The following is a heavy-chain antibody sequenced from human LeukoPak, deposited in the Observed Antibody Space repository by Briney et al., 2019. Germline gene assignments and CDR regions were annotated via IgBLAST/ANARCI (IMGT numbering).Heavy chain of an antibody. D-gene: IGHD3-3*01. CDR1: GYTLTELS. Sequence: ASVKVSCKVSGYTLTELSMHWVRQAPGKGVEGMGGFDPEDGETIYAQKLQGRVTMTEETYTDTDYMELSSLRSEDTAVYYCATVPIFGVVIIQNWFDLWGQGTLVTVSS. J-gene: IGHJ5*02. CDR3: ATVPIFGVVIIQNWFDL. V-gene: IGHV1-24*01. CDR2: FDPEDGET.